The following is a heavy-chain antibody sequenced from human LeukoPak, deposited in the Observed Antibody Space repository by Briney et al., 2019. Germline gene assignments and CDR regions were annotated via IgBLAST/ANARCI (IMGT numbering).Heavy chain of an antibody. Sequence: ASVKVSCKASGYTFTGYYMHWVRQAPGQGLEWMGWINPNSGGTNYAQKFQGTVTMTRDTSIGTVYMELSRLRSDDTAVYYCARGGGDGYKADYWGQGTLVTVSS. CDR1: GYTFTGYY. J-gene: IGHJ4*02. D-gene: IGHD5-24*01. V-gene: IGHV1-2*02. CDR2: INPNSGGT. CDR3: ARGGGDGYKADY.